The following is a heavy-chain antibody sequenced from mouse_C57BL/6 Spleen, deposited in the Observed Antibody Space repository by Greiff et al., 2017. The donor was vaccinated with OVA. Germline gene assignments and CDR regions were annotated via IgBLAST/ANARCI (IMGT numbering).Heavy chain of an antibody. CDR3: ARERYEYGYYFDY. J-gene: IGHJ2*01. CDR2: IYPGSGST. Sequence: VQLQQPGAELVKPGASVKMSCKASGYTFTSYWITWVKQRPGQGLEWIGDIYPGSGSTNYNEKFKSKATLTVDTSSSTAYMQLSSLTSEDSAVYYCARERYEYGYYFDYWGQGTTLTVSS. CDR1: GYTFTSYW. D-gene: IGHD2-4*01. V-gene: IGHV1-55*01.